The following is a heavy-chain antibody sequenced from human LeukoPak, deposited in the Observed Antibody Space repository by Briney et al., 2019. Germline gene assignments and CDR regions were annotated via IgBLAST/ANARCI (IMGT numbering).Heavy chain of an antibody. V-gene: IGHV4-30-4*08. Sequence: SETLSLTCTVSGGSISSGDYYWSWIRQPPGKGLEWIGYIYYRGSTYYNPSLKSRVTISVDTSKNQFSLKLSSVTAADTAVYYCARAFVVVPAAIINWFDPWGQGTLVTVSS. J-gene: IGHJ5*02. CDR3: ARAFVVVPAAIINWFDP. D-gene: IGHD2-2*01. CDR1: GGSISSGDYY. CDR2: IYYRGST.